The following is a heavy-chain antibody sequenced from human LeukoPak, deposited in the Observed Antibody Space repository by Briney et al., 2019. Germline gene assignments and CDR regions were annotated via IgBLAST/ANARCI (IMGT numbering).Heavy chain of an antibody. Sequence: SGTLSLTCAGSGGSISSSNWWSWVRQPPGKGLEWIGEIYHSGSTNYNPSLKSRVTISVDTSKNQFSLKLSSVTAADTAVYYCARGLQNDAFDIWGQGTMVTVSS. CDR2: IYHSGST. V-gene: IGHV4-4*02. CDR3: ARGLQNDAFDI. CDR1: GGSISSSNW. J-gene: IGHJ3*02.